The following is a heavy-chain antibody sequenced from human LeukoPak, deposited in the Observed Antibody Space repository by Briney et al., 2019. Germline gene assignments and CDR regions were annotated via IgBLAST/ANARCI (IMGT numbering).Heavy chain of an antibody. D-gene: IGHD3/OR15-3a*01. V-gene: IGHV1-2*04. CDR1: GYTFTGYY. CDR3: ARDPVFSDGLVRS. J-gene: IGHJ4*02. Sequence: ASVKVSCKASGYTFTGYYMHWVRQAPGQGLEWMGWINPNSGGTNYAQKFQGWVTMTRDTSISTAYMELSRLRSDDTAVYYCARDPVFSDGLVRSWGQGTLVTVSS. CDR2: INPNSGGT.